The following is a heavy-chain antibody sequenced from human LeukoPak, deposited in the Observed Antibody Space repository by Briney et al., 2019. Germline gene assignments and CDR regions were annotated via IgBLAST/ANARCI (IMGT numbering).Heavy chain of an antibody. CDR3: ARGGHSDFDF. CDR2: IYYNGDT. CDR1: GGSITGYS. Sequence: SETLSLTCSVSGGSITGYSWSWIRQTPGKSLEWIGYIYYNGDTHYNPSLNSRLSMSVDTPNKQFSLNLRSVTAADTAVYYCARGGHSDFDFWGQGTLVTVSS. V-gene: IGHV4-59*08. J-gene: IGHJ4*02. D-gene: IGHD2-21*01.